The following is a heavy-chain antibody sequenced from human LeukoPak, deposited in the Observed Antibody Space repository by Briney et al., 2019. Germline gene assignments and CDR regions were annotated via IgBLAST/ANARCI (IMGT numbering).Heavy chain of an antibody. Sequence: SETLSLTCTVSGGSISSSSYYWGWIRQPPGKGLEWIGSIYYSGSTYYNPSLKSRVTISVDTSKNQFSLKLSSVTAADTAVYYCARQPRCSSPSCYFWRFDYWGQGTLVTVSS. CDR2: IYYSGST. CDR1: GGSISSSSYY. CDR3: ARQPRCSSPSCYFWRFDY. J-gene: IGHJ4*02. D-gene: IGHD2-2*01. V-gene: IGHV4-39*01.